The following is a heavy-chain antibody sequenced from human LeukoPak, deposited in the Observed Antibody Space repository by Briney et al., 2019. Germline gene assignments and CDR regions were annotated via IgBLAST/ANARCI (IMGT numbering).Heavy chain of an antibody. CDR2: ISGSGGLT. CDR3: AKLAGSSTHLDY. CDR1: GFTFSSCA. V-gene: IGHV3-23*01. J-gene: IGHJ4*02. D-gene: IGHD1-26*01. Sequence: GGSLRLSCAASGFTFSSCAMTWVRQAPGKGLEWVSAISGSGGLTYYADSVKGRFTISRDNSKNTLYLQMNTLRAEDTAVYYCAKLAGSSTHLDYWGQGTLVTVSS.